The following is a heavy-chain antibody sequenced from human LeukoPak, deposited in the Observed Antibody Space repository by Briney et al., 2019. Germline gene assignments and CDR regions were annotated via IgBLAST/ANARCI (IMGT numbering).Heavy chain of an antibody. J-gene: IGHJ4*02. V-gene: IGHV3-30*02. Sequence: GGSLRLSCAASGFTFSTYGMHWVRQAPGKGLEWVAFIPYDGSNAYYADSVKGRFTVSRDNSKNTLYLQMNSLRAEDTAVYYCAKGYYDRDYWGQGTLVTVSS. D-gene: IGHD3-22*01. CDR1: GFTFSTYG. CDR3: AKGYYDRDY. CDR2: IPYDGSNA.